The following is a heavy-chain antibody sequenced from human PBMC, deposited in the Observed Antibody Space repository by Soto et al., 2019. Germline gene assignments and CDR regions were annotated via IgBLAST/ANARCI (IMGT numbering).Heavy chain of an antibody. CDR1: GFTFSSYA. J-gene: IGHJ5*02. V-gene: IGHV3-23*01. CDR3: AKDFRPCSGGSCYLPPWFDP. D-gene: IGHD2-15*01. CDR2: ISGSGGST. Sequence: GGSLRLSCAASGFTFSSYAMSWVRQAPGKGLEWVSAISGSGGSTYYADSVKGRFTISRDNSKNTLYLQMNSLRAEDTAVYYCAKDFRPCSGGSCYLPPWFDPWGQGTLVTVS.